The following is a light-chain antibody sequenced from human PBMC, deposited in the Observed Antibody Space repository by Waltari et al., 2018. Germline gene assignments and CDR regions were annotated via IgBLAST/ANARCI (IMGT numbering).Light chain of an antibody. V-gene: IGLV2-14*02. J-gene: IGLJ2*01. CDR2: EAT. CDR1: SSDVGSNNL. CDR3: CSYTNTHVV. Sequence: QSALTQPASVSGSPGQSITISCTGTSSDVGSNNLVSWYQQHPGQAPKLLIYEATKRTSGFSNRFSGSKSGNTASLTISGLQAEDEGDYYCCSYTNTHVVFGGGTKLTVL.